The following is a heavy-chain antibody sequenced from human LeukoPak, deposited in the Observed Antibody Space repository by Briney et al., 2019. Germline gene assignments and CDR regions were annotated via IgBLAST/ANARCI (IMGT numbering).Heavy chain of an antibody. CDR1: GGSISSYY. CDR2: IYYSGST. V-gene: IGHV4-59*01. D-gene: IGHD5-24*01. Sequence: SETLSLTCTVSGGSISSYYWSWIRQPPGKGLEWIAYIYYSGSTNNNPSLKSRVTISVDTSKNQFSLKLSSVTAADTAVYYCARSHDGYNNYGMDVWGQGTTVTVSS. J-gene: IGHJ6*02. CDR3: ARSHDGYNNYGMDV.